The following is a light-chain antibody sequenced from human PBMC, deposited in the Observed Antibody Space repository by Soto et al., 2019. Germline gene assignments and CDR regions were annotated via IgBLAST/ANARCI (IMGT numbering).Light chain of an antibody. CDR3: ASWDDSLSGRV. CDR2: MNN. J-gene: IGLJ2*01. V-gene: IGLV1-47*01. CDR1: SSNIGSNY. Sequence: QSVLTQPPSASGTPGQRVTISCSGSSSNIGSNYVYWYQHLPGTAPKLLIYMNNQQPSGGPDRFSGSKSGTSASLAISGLRSEDEADYYCASWDDSLSGRVFGGGTKLTVL.